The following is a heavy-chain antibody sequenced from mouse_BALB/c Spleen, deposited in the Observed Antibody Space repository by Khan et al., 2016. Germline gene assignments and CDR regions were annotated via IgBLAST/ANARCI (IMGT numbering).Heavy chain of an antibody. CDR3: ARSWRMGDNCFFDY. CDR1: GYTFTIYT. Sequence: QVRLQQSGAELARPGASVKMSCKASGYTFTIYTMHWVKQRPGQGLEWIGYINPSSGYTNYNQKFKDKATLTADKSSSTAYKQLYSLTSKDSAVYYCARSWRMGDNCFFDYWGQGTTLTVSA. CDR2: INPSSGYT. D-gene: IGHD1-3*01. V-gene: IGHV1-4*01. J-gene: IGHJ2*01.